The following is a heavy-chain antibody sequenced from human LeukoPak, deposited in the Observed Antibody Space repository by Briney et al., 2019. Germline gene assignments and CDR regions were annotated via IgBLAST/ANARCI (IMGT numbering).Heavy chain of an antibody. Sequence: ASVKVSCKASGYTFTSYGISWVRQAPGQRLEWMGWINAGNGNTKYSQKFQGRVTITRDTSASTAYMELSSLRSEDTAMYYCARVAVVVTTYESENFDYWGQGTLVTVSS. CDR1: GYTFTSYG. J-gene: IGHJ4*02. CDR3: ARVAVVVTTYESENFDY. CDR2: INAGNGNT. D-gene: IGHD4-23*01. V-gene: IGHV1-3*01.